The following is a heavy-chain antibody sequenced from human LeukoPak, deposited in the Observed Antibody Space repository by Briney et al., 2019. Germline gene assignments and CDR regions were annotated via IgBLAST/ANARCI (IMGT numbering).Heavy chain of an antibody. V-gene: IGHV3-30-3*01. D-gene: IGHD6-6*01. Sequence: GRSLRLSCAASGFTFDSYALHWVRQAPGKGLEWLAIITYDGTNKYYADSVKGRFTISRDNSKNTLFLQMNSLRAEDTAVYYSARVEYSSSPHFDYWGQGTLVTVSS. CDR1: GFTFDSYA. CDR2: ITYDGTNK. J-gene: IGHJ4*02. CDR3: ARVEYSSSPHFDY.